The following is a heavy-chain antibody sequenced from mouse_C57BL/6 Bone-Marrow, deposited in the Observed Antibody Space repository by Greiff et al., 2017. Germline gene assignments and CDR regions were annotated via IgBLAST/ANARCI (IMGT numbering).Heavy chain of an antibody. CDR1: GYTFTNYW. CDR3: ARVGAFYYAMAY. CDR2: IYPGGGYT. D-gene: IGHD3-1*01. V-gene: IGHV1-63*01. Sequence: VKLQESGAELVRPGTSVKMSCKASGYTFTNYWIGWAKQRPGHGLEWIGDIYPGGGYTKYNEKFKGKATLTADKSSSTAYMQFSSLTSEDSAIYYCARVGAFYYAMAYWGQGTSVTVSS. J-gene: IGHJ4*01.